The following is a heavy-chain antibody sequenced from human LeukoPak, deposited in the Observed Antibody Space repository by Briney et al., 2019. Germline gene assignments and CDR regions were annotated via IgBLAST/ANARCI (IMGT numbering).Heavy chain of an antibody. V-gene: IGHV3-21*01. Sequence: GGSLRLSCAASGFTFSSYTMNWVRQAPGRGLEWVASISSSSTYIYHADSVKGRFTISRDNAKNSLFLQMNSLRAEDTAVYYCARGTRPDSSGYTYYYYGMDVWGQGTTVTVSS. CDR2: ISSSSTYI. J-gene: IGHJ6*02. D-gene: IGHD3-22*01. CDR1: GFTFSSYT. CDR3: ARGTRPDSSGYTYYYYGMDV.